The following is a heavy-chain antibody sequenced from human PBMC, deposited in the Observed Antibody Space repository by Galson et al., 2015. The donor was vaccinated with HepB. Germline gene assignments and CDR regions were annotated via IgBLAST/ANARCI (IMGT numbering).Heavy chain of an antibody. Sequence: SLRLSCAASGFTLNSYAMSWVRQAPGKGLEWVSEISGTGANTYYAASVRGRFTVSRDNSRIPLYLQMNSLRTEDTARYYCARDGYNRVPFDYWGQGTLVAVSS. D-gene: IGHD5-12*01. CDR3: ARDGYNRVPFDY. J-gene: IGHJ4*02. V-gene: IGHV3-23*01. CDR1: GFTLNSYA. CDR2: ISGTGANT.